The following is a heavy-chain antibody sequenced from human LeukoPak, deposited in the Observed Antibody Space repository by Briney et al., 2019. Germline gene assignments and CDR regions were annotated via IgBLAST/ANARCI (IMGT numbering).Heavy chain of an antibody. CDR3: ARVVAAGTNFFDY. D-gene: IGHD6-13*01. CDR1: GGSISSYY. CDR2: IYYSGST. Sequence: PLETLSLTCTVSGGSISSYYWSWIRQPPGKGLEWIGYIYYSGSTNYNPSLKSRVTISVDTSKNQFSLKMSSVTAADTAVYYCARVVAAGTNFFDYWGQGTLVTVSS. J-gene: IGHJ4*02. V-gene: IGHV4-59*01.